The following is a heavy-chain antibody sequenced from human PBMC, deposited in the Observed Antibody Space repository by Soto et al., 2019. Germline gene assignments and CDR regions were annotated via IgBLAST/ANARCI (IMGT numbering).Heavy chain of an antibody. Sequence: EVQLVESGGGLVKPGGSLRLSCAASGFTFSSYSMNWVRQAPGKGLEWVSSISSSSSYIYYADSVKGRFTISRDNAKNSLYLQMNSLRAEDTAVYYCARAPEYQLLTLYYYYMDVWGKGTTVTVSS. D-gene: IGHD2-2*01. J-gene: IGHJ6*03. CDR2: ISSSSSYI. CDR3: ARAPEYQLLTLYYYYMDV. V-gene: IGHV3-21*01. CDR1: GFTFSSYS.